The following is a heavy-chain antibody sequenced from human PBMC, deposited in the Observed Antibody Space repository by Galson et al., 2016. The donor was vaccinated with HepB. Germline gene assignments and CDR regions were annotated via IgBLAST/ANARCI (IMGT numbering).Heavy chain of an antibody. V-gene: IGHV1-3*01. J-gene: IGHJ5*02. Sequence: SVKVSCKASGYSFISYSMHWVRQAPGQRLEWMGWIDVGNGATKYSQKFQGRLTITRDTSASTAYMDLNSLTSEETAVYYWARSSSGWYGENNWFDPWGKGTLVTVSS. D-gene: IGHD6-19*01. CDR2: IDVGNGAT. CDR3: ARSSSGWYGENNWFDP. CDR1: GYSFISYS.